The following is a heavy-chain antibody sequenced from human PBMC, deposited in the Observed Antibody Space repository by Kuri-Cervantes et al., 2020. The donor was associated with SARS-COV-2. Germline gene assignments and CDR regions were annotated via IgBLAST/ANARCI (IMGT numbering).Heavy chain of an antibody. Sequence: SETLSLTCSVSGGSISSSGHYWGWFRQPPGKGLEWIGSIYFSGSTYYTPSLKGRVTISVDTSKNQFSLKLTSVTATDTAVYYCGRQASDWHIDYWGQGTLVTVSS. D-gene: IGHD3-9*01. CDR1: GGSISSSGHY. J-gene: IGHJ4*02. V-gene: IGHV4-39*01. CDR2: IYFSGST. CDR3: GRQASDWHIDY.